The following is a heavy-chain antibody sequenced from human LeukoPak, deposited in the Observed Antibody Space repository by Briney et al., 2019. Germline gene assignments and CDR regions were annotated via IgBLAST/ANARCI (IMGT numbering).Heavy chain of an antibody. CDR2: ISYDGSNK. V-gene: IGHV3-30*18. D-gene: IGHD6-19*01. CDR3: AKSVAGGNYYYYYGMDV. CDR1: GFTFSSYG. J-gene: IGHJ6*02. Sequence: GGSLRLSCAASGFTFSSYGMHWVRQAPGKGLEWVAVISYDGSNKYYADSVKGGFTISRDNSKNTLYLQMNSLRAEDTAVYYCAKSVAGGNYYYYYGMDVWGQGTTVTVSS.